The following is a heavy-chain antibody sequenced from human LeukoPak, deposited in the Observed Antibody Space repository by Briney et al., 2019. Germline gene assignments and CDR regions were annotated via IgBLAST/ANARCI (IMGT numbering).Heavy chain of an antibody. Sequence: PSETLSLTCAVYGGSFSGYYWSWIRQPPGKGLEWIGEINHSGSTNYNPSLKSRVTISVDTSKNQFSLKLSSVTAAGTAVYYCARSRPRGYDSSGYYWGAYDYWGQGTLVTVSS. J-gene: IGHJ4*02. V-gene: IGHV4-34*01. CDR1: GGSFSGYY. CDR2: INHSGST. CDR3: ARSRPRGYDSSGYYWGAYDY. D-gene: IGHD3-22*01.